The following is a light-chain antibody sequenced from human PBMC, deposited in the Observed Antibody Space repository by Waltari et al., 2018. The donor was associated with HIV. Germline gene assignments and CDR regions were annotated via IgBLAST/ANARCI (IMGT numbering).Light chain of an antibody. CDR3: CSYAGSYPVI. CDR1: SSDAGVYNL. J-gene: IGLJ2*01. Sequence: QSALTQPRPVSGSPGQPLTISCTGTSSDAGVYNLVSWYQQHPGKAPKLVIYDDSKRPSGVPDRFSGSKSGNTASLTISGLQAEDEADYYCCSYAGSYPVIFGGGTKLTVL. CDR2: DDS. V-gene: IGLV2-11*01.